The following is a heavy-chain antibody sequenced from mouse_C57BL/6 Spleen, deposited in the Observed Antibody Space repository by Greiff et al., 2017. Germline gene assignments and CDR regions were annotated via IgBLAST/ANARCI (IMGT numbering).Heavy chain of an antibody. CDR1: GYTFTSYW. CDR2: IDPSDSYT. D-gene: IGHD4-1*01. CDR3: ARGWDVERYYAMDY. Sequence: QVQLQQPGAELVRPGTSVKLSCKASGYTFTSYWMHWVQQRPGQGLEWIGVIDPSDSYTNYNHKFKGQVTLTVATSSNTAYMQLISLTSEDSAVYYCARGWDVERYYAMDYWGQGTSVTVSS. V-gene: IGHV1-59*01. J-gene: IGHJ4*01.